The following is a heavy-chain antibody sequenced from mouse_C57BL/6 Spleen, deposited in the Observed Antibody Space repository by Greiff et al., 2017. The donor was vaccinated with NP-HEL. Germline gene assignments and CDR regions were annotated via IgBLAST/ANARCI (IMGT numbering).Heavy chain of an antibody. J-gene: IGHJ2*01. V-gene: IGHV5-17*01. D-gene: IGHD4-1*01. CDR2: ISSGSSTI. CDR3: ARKALNWDYFDY. CDR1: GFTFSDYG. Sequence: EVKLMESGGGLVKPGGSLKLSCAASGFTFSDYGMHWVRPAPEKGLEWVAYISSGSSTIYYADTVKGRFTISRDNAKNTLFLQMTSLRSEDTAMYYCARKALNWDYFDYWGQGTTLTVSS.